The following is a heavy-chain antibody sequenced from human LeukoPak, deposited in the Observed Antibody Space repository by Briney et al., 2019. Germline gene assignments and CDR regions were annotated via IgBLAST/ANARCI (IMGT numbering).Heavy chain of an antibody. CDR2: IRNFGET. CDR3: ANIPPFDYGDYAIRLD. Sequence: GGSLRLPCAASGFTFRNYAMAWVRQAPGKGLEWVSSIRNFGETHYADSVRGRFIISRDNSQNTLYLQMNSLRAEDSALYYCANIPPFDYGDYAIRLDWGQGTLVTVSS. D-gene: IGHD4-17*01. V-gene: IGHV3-23*01. CDR1: GFTFRNYA. J-gene: IGHJ4*02.